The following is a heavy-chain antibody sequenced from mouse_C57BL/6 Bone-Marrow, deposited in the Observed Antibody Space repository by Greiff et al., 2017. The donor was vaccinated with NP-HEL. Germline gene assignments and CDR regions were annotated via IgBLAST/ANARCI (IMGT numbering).Heavy chain of an antibody. Sequence: EVQLVESGGGLVQPGGSLKLSCAASGFTFSDYYMYWVRQTPEKRLEWVAYISNGGGSTYYPDTVKGRFTISRDNAKNTLYLQMSRLKSEDTAMYYCARRSNYGVYFDYWGQGTTLTVSS. CDR2: ISNGGGST. CDR3: ARRSNYGVYFDY. V-gene: IGHV5-12*01. J-gene: IGHJ2*01. D-gene: IGHD2-5*01. CDR1: GFTFSDYY.